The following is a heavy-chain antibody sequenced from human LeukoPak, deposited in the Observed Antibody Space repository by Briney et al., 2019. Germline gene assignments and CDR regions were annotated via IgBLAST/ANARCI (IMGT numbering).Heavy chain of an antibody. CDR3: ANTTAAGFAPPYLDP. CDR2: IIPIFGTA. J-gene: IGHJ5*02. CDR1: GGTFSSYA. Sequence: SVKVSCKASGGTFSSYAISWVRQAPGQGLEWMGGIIPIFGTANYAQKFQGRVTITADESTSTAYMELSSLRSEDTAVYYCANTTAAGFAPPYLDPWGQGTLVTVSS. V-gene: IGHV1-69*01. D-gene: IGHD6-13*01.